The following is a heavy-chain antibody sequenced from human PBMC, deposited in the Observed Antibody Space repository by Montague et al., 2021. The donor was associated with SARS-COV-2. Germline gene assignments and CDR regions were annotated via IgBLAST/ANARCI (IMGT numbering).Heavy chain of an antibody. D-gene: IGHD3/OR15-3a*01. CDR3: ARGGLGNRGFDY. V-gene: IGHV4-4*02. Sequence: SETLSLTCVVSDVSLSSSTWWNWVRQSPGKGLERVGETYLSGFTHYNPSVKSRVTISLDDSRSQFSLRRTSVTAADTAVYFCARGGLGNRGFDYWGQGALVTVSS. CDR1: DVSLSSSTW. J-gene: IGHJ4*02. CDR2: TYLSGFT.